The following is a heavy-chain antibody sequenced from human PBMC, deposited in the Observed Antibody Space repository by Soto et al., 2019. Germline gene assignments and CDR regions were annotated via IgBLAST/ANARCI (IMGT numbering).Heavy chain of an antibody. CDR2: IYYGGTER. CDR1: GFTLSDYG. V-gene: IGHV3-30*19. D-gene: IGHD5-12*01. Sequence: QVQLVESGGGVVQPGRSLTLSCAVSGFTLSDYGMHWVRQAPGKGLEWVAVIYYGGTERYYTDSVKGRFTISRDNSKNTLYLQMDSLRPEDTAFYYCGRSRDGYNHRLFWGQGTLVTVSS. CDR3: GRSRDGYNHRLF. J-gene: IGHJ4*02.